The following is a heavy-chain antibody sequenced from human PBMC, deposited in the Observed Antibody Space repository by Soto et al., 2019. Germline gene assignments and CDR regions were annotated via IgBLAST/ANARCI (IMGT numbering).Heavy chain of an antibody. Sequence: SETLSLTCTVSGGSVSSVSYYWSWIRQPPGKGLEWIGYIYYSGSTNYNPSLKSRVTISVDTSKNQFSLKLSSVTAADTAVYYCARFGYDPYYYYGMDVWGQGTTVTVSS. CDR3: ARFGYDPYYYYGMDV. J-gene: IGHJ6*02. D-gene: IGHD5-12*01. CDR1: GGSVSSVSYY. CDR2: IYYSGST. V-gene: IGHV4-61*01.